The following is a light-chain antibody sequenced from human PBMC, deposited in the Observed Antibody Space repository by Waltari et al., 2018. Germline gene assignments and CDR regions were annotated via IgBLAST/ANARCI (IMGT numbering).Light chain of an antibody. Sequence: SYVLTQPPSVSVAPGKTARITCGGDNIGGQSVQWYRQRPGQAPVRVIYDDNDWPSGIPERFSASSPGNAASLTVGRVEVGDEADYCCQVWDGSSDHPVFGGGTKLTV. CDR3: QVWDGSSDHPV. V-gene: IGLV3-21*04. CDR2: DDN. J-gene: IGLJ2*01. CDR1: NIGGQS.